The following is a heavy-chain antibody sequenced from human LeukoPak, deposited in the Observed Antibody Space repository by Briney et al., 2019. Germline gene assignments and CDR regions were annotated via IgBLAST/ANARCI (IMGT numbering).Heavy chain of an antibody. D-gene: IGHD3-10*01. Sequence: ASVKVSCKASGYTFTSYYMHWVRQAPGQGLEWMGIINPSGGSTSYAQKFQGRITMTRNTSISTAYMELSSLRSEDTAVYYCARGGVREIQKIDYWGQGTLVTVSS. CDR2: INPSGGST. CDR1: GYTFTSYY. V-gene: IGHV1-46*01. J-gene: IGHJ4*02. CDR3: ARGGVREIQKIDY.